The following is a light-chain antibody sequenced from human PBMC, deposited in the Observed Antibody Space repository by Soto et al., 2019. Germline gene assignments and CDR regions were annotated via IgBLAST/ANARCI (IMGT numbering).Light chain of an antibody. CDR1: QSVSSY. V-gene: IGKV3-11*01. CDR3: QQRSNWRGIT. J-gene: IGKJ5*01. CDR2: DAS. Sequence: IVLTQSPSTLSLSPGERATLSCRASQSVSSYLAWYQQKPGQAPRLLIYDASNRATGIPARFSGSGSGTDFTLTISSLEPEDFAVYYCQQRSNWRGITFGQGTRLEI.